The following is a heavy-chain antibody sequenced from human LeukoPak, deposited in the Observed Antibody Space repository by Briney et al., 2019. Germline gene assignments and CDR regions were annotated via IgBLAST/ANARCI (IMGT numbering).Heavy chain of an antibody. CDR1: GYTFITYG. CDR2: ISAYNGNA. J-gene: IGHJ4*02. Sequence: GASVKVSCKASGYTFITYGISWVRQAPGQGLEWVGWISAYNGNANYAQNFQGRVTMTRNTSTKTVYMELKSLRSDDTAFYYFARKGWGGDCYSGDYWGQGTLVTVSS. CDR3: ARKGWGGDCYSGDY. V-gene: IGHV1-18*01. D-gene: IGHD2-21*02.